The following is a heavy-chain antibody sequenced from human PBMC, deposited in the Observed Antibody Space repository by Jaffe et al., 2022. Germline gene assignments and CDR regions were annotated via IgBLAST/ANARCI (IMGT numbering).Heavy chain of an antibody. Sequence: EVQLVESGGGFVQPGRSLRLSCTTSGFTFGDYAMSWVRQAPGKGLEWVGFIRSKAYGGTTEYAASVKGRLIISRDDSKSIAYLQMNSLKTEDTAMYYCTRESLHFSMIEVAPYYYYYYYMDVWGKGTTVTVSS. CDR3: TRESLHFSMIEVAPYYYYYYYMDV. CDR1: GFTFGDYA. CDR2: IRSKAYGGTT. V-gene: IGHV3-49*04. D-gene: IGHD3-22*01. J-gene: IGHJ6*03.